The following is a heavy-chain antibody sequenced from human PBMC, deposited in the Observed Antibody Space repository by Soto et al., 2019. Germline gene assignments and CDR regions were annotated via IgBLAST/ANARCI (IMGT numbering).Heavy chain of an antibody. J-gene: IGHJ4*02. CDR3: ARGGGDGYFRL. V-gene: IGHV3-7*04. CDR1: GFTFNTYW. CDR2: IKLDGSEK. Sequence: EMQLVESGGGLVQPGGSLRLSCAASGFTFNTYWMSWVRQAPGKGLEWVANIKLDGSEKYYVDSVKGRLTISRDNAKNSLYLQMNSLRAEDTAVYYCARGGGDGYFRLWGLGTLVTVSS. D-gene: IGHD2-21*01.